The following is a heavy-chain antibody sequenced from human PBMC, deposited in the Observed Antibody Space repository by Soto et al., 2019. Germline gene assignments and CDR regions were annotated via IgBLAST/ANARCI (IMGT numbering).Heavy chain of an antibody. CDR1: GGSISSGGYS. J-gene: IGHJ4*02. V-gene: IGHV4-30-2*01. D-gene: IGHD1-1*01. Sequence: TLSLTCAVSGGSISSGGYSWSWIRQPXXXXXXXXGXMYXRGRXXXXXXXXXXXXXSIXSYNNQFYLKLSSVTAADTAVYYCARVQDYWGQGILVPVYS. CDR3: ARVQDY. CDR2: MYXRGRX.